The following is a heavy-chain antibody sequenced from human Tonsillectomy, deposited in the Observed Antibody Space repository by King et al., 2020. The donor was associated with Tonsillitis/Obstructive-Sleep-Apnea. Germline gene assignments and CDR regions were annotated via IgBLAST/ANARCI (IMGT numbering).Heavy chain of an antibody. V-gene: IGHV1-46*01. CDR2: INPSGGST. CDR3: ARENGLTPYCSGGRCYRDDAFDI. D-gene: IGHD2-15*01. CDR1: GYTFTSYY. J-gene: IGHJ3*02. Sequence: QLVQSGAEVKKPGASVKVSCKASGYTFTSYYMHWVRQAPGQGLEWMGIINPSGGSTRYAQKFQGRVTMTWDTSTSKVYMELGSLRSEDTAVDFFARENGLTPYCSGGRCYRDDAFDIWGQGTMVTVSS.